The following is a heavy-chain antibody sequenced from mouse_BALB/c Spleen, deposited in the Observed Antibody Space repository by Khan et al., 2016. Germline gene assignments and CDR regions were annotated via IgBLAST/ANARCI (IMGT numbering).Heavy chain of an antibody. Sequence: EVQLQESGPELVKPGASVKLSCKASGYSFTDYFMNWVKQSHGKSLEWIGRIDPYSGDTFYNQKFKGKATLTVDKSSTTAYMDLLSLTAEDSAVYCCVPDGHYAYWGQGTLVTVSA. V-gene: IGHV1-37*01. CDR1: GYSFTDYF. CDR3: VPDGHYAY. D-gene: IGHD2-3*01. J-gene: IGHJ3*01. CDR2: IDPYSGDT.